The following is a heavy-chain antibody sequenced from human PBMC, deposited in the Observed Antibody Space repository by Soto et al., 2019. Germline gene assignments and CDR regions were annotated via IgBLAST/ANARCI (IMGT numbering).Heavy chain of an antibody. Sequence: SETLSLTCTVSGGSISSGGYYWIWIRQHPGKGLEWIGYIYYSGSTYYNPPLKSRVTISVDTSKNQFSLKLSSVTAADTAVYYCARDRQLGVFDYWGQGTLVTVSS. V-gene: IGHV4-31*03. CDR2: IYYSGST. D-gene: IGHD1-1*01. CDR3: ARDRQLGVFDY. J-gene: IGHJ4*02. CDR1: GGSISSGGYY.